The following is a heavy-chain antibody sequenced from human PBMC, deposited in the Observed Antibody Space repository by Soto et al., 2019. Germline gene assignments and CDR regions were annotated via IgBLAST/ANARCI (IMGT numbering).Heavy chain of an antibody. CDR1: GFTFSTYT. CDR3: AGEDVIVGGTSAFDY. CDR2: INGRSNYK. D-gene: IGHD1-26*01. J-gene: IGHJ4*02. Sequence: EVQVVESGGGLVKPGVSMSLSCASSGFTFSTYTMNWVRQAPGKGLEWVSSINGRSNYKYYTDSVKGRFTISRDNAKNSLYLQMNSLRSEDTAVYYCAGEDVIVGGTSAFDYWGLGTLVTVSS. V-gene: IGHV3-21*01.